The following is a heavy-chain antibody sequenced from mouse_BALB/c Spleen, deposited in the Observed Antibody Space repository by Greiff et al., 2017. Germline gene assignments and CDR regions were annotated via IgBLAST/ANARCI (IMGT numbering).Heavy chain of an antibody. D-gene: IGHD2-1*01. CDR1: GYTFTSYW. CDR2: INPSNGRT. J-gene: IGHJ2*01. Sequence: QVQLQQPGAELVKPGASVKLSCKASGYTFTSYWMHWVKQRPGQGLEWIGEINPSNGRTNYNEKFKSKATLTVDKSSSTAYMQLSSLTSEDSAVYYCARAGYGNYGGYFDYWGQGTTLTVSS. CDR3: ARAGYGNYGGYFDY. V-gene: IGHV1S81*02.